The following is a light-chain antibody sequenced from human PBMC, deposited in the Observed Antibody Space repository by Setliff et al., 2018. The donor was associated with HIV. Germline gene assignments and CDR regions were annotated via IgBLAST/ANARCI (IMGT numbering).Light chain of an antibody. Sequence: QSALAQPPPASGTPGQRVTISCSGGSSNIGSNTVNWYQQVPGTAPKLLIYKNNQRPSGVPDRFSGSKSGTSASLAISGLQSEDEADYYCAAWDDSLSVFVFGTGTKVTVL. V-gene: IGLV1-44*01. CDR3: AAWDDSLSVFV. CDR1: SSNIGSNT. CDR2: KNN. J-gene: IGLJ1*01.